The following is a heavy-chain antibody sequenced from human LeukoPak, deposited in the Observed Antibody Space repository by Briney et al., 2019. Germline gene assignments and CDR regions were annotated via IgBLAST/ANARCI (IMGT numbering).Heavy chain of an antibody. CDR1: GGTFSSYA. Sequence: SVKVSCKASGGTFSSYAISWVRQAPGQGLEWMGRIIPILGIANYAQKFQGRVTITADKSTSTAYMELSSLRFEERAVYYCAKEGGYRDTLFLGDAFDIWGQGEMVTVSS. CDR2: IIPILGIA. CDR3: AKEGGYRDTLFLGDAFDI. V-gene: IGHV1-69*04. D-gene: IGHD5-18*01. J-gene: IGHJ3*02.